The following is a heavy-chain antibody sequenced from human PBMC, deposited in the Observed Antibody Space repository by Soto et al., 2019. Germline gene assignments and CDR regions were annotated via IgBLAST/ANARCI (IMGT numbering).Heavy chain of an antibody. CDR1: GGSMSSYY. CDR3: GGGAVWGRVSPSDY. Sequence: PSETLSLTCTVSGGSMSSYYWGWIRQPPGKGLEWIGEIYHSGSTNYNPSLKSRVTISVDKSKNQFSLKLSSVTAADTAVYYCGGGAVWGRVSPSDYWGQGNLVTVS. CDR2: IYHSGST. V-gene: IGHV4-59*12. D-gene: IGHD3-16*01. J-gene: IGHJ4*02.